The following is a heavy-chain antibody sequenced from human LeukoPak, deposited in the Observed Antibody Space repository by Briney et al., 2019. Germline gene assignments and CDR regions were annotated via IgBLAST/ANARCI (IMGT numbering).Heavy chain of an antibody. CDR1: GGSISSGGYY. J-gene: IGHJ3*02. CDR2: IYHSGST. V-gene: IGHV4-30-2*01. CDR3: ARLFLGERYYYHVYAFDI. D-gene: IGHD2/OR15-2a*01. Sequence: SETLSLTCTVSGGSISSGGYYWSWIRQPPGRGLEWIGYIYHSGSTYYNPSLKSRVTISVDRSKNQFSLKLSSVTAADTAVYYCARLFLGERYYYHVYAFDIWGQGTMDTVSS.